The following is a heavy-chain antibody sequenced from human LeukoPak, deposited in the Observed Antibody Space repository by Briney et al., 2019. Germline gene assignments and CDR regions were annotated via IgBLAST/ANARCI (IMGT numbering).Heavy chain of an antibody. CDR2: IKQDETEK. J-gene: IGHJ4*02. D-gene: IGHD3-10*01. CDR3: AKVGFRRNFDY. CDR1: GFTFSNFW. V-gene: IGHV3-7*03. Sequence: GGSLRLSCTASGFTFSNFWMGWVRQAPGKGLEWVANIKQDETEKFYLGSVKGRFTISRDNSKNTLYLQMNSLRAEDTAVYYCAKVGFRRNFDYWGQGTLVTVSS.